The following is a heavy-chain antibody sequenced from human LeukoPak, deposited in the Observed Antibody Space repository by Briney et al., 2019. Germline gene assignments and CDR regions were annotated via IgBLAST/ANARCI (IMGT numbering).Heavy chain of an antibody. Sequence: WASVKVSCKASGDTFNNYAITWVRQAPGQGLEWMGQIIPMFRTVNYAQKFQGRVTITTDEFTNTAYMELNSLRAGDTAVYYCARDVGSSNWFDPWGQGTLVTVSS. CDR3: ARDVGSSNWFDP. D-gene: IGHD2-15*01. J-gene: IGHJ5*02. CDR1: GDTFNNYA. CDR2: IIPMFRTV. V-gene: IGHV1-69*05.